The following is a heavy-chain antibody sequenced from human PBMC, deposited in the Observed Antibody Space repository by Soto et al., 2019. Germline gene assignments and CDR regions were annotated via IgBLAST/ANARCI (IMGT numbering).Heavy chain of an antibody. CDR2: ISANNGNT. D-gene: IGHD1-1*01. CDR3: ARDPTTIVLKPTLNCLDP. CDR1: GYTFTSYG. V-gene: IGHV1-18*01. Sequence: ASVKVSCKASGYTFTSYGISWVRQAPGHGLEWMGWISANNGNTNYTEKFEGRVTMTTDASTSTAYMELRSLTSDDTAVYYCARDPTTIVLKPTLNCLDPWGQGTQVTVSS. J-gene: IGHJ5*02.